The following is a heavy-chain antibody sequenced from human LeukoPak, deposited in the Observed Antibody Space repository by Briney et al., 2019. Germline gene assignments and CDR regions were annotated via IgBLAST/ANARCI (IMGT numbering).Heavy chain of an antibody. J-gene: IGHJ4*02. D-gene: IGHD4-17*01. CDR2: IIPIFGTA. CDR3: AELRTTGNTDHY. Sequence: SVKVSCKASGGTFSSYAISWVRQAPGQGLEWMGGIIPIFGTANYAQKFQGRVTITADKSTSTAYMELSSLRSEDTAVYYCAELRTTGNTDHYGGQGPLVTVSA. V-gene: IGHV1-69*06. CDR1: GGTFSSYA.